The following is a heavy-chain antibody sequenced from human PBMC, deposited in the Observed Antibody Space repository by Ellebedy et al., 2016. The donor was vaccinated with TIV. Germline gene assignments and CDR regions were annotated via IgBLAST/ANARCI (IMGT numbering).Heavy chain of an antibody. D-gene: IGHD2-15*01. CDR3: ARADTGYCGSSYFLDLDS. Sequence: GESLKISXAASEFTFSMFTMTWVRQAPEKGLEWVASISDSGTYIYYADSVKGRFTISRDNAKYTLFLQMNSLRAEDTAVYYCARADTGYCGSSYFLDLDSWGHGTLVTVSS. J-gene: IGHJ5*01. CDR1: EFTFSMFT. CDR2: ISDSGTYI. V-gene: IGHV3-21*01.